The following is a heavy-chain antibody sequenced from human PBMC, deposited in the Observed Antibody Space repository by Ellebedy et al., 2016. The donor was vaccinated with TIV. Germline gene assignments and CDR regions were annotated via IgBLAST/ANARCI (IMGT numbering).Heavy chain of an antibody. CDR1: GFTFSTYW. D-gene: IGHD1-1*01. J-gene: IGHJ5*02. Sequence: GESLKISCAASGFTFSTYWMHWVRQAPGKGLLWVSRINTDGSSTGYADSVKGRFTISRDNAKNSLYLQMNSLRADDTAVYYGAREKSGHKWNDGFDTWGQGTLVTVSS. CDR2: INTDGSST. V-gene: IGHV3-74*01. CDR3: AREKSGHKWNDGFDT.